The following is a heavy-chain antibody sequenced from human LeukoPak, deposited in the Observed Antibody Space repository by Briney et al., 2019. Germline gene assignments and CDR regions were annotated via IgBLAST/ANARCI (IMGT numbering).Heavy chain of an antibody. V-gene: IGHV3-30*02. CDR2: IRYDGSNK. D-gene: IGHD6-6*01. CDR1: GFTFSSYG. Sequence: GGSLRLSCAASGFTFSSYGMHWVRQAPGKGLEWVAFIRYDGSNKYYADSVKGRFTISRDNSKNTLYLQMNSLRAEDTAVYYCAKGMSSSSSHFDYWGQGTLVTVSS. J-gene: IGHJ4*02. CDR3: AKGMSSSSSHFDY.